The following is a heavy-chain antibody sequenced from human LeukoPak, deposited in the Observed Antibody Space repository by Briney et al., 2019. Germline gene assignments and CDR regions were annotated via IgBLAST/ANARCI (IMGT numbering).Heavy chain of an antibody. CDR3: ARGTSVTHGYFEY. CDR2: IWYDGSNK. Sequence: GGSLRLSCAASGFTFSSYGMHWVRQAPGKGLEWVAVIWYDGSNKYYADSVKGRFTISRDNSKNTLYLQMNSLRAEDTAMYYCARGTSVTHGYFEYWGQGTLVTVSS. D-gene: IGHD4-17*01. J-gene: IGHJ4*02. CDR1: GFTFSSYG. V-gene: IGHV3-33*01.